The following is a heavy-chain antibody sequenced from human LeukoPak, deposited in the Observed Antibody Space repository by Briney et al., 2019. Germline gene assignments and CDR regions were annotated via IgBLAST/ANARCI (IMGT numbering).Heavy chain of an antibody. CDR2: IYFSGST. V-gene: IGHV4-59*08. CDR1: GGSISSYY. CDR3: ARHATGSYRRHFDY. D-gene: IGHD3-10*01. Sequence: PSETLSLTCSVSGGSISSYYRSWIRQAPGKGLEYIGSIYFSGSTNYNPSLKSRVTISVDTSKNQFSLKLSSVTAADTAVYYCARHATGSYRRHFDYWGRGTLVTASS. J-gene: IGHJ4*02.